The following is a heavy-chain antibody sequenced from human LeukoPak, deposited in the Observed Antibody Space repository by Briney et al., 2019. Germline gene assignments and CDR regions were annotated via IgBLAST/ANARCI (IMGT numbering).Heavy chain of an antibody. V-gene: IGHV1-18*01. CDR1: GYTFTSYG. Sequence: ASVKVSCKASGYTFTSYGISWVRQAPGQGLEWMGWIGAYNGNTNYAQKLQGRVTMTTDTSTSTAYMELRSLRSDDTAVYYCARAVGSMIAAAGIGYYMDVWGKGTTVTVSS. CDR3: ARAVGSMIAAAGIGYYMDV. CDR2: IGAYNGNT. D-gene: IGHD6-13*01. J-gene: IGHJ6*03.